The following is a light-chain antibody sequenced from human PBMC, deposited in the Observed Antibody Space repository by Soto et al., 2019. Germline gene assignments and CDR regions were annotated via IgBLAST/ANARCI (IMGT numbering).Light chain of an antibody. J-gene: IGKJ1*01. V-gene: IGKV1-39*01. CDR1: QSISNH. CDR3: QQYSTFPRT. Sequence: DIQMTQSPSSLSASVEDRVIITCRASQSISNHLNWYQQKPGKAPKLLIFAASSLQSGVPSRFSGSRSGPDFTLTISSLQPEDFATFYCQQYSTFPRTFGQGTKVDIK. CDR2: AAS.